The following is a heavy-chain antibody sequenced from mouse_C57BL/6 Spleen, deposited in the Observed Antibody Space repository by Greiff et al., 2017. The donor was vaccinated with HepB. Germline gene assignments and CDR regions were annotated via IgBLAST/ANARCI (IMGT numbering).Heavy chain of an antibody. CDR1: GFTFSSYG. V-gene: IGHV5-6*02. Sequence: DVMLVESGGDLVKPGGSLKLSCAASGFTFSSYGMSWVRQTPDKRLEWVATISSGGSYTYYPDSVKGRFTISRDNAKNTLYLQMSSLKSEDTAMYYCARHEGGRAYFDYWGQGTTLTVSS. CDR3: ARHEGGRAYFDY. CDR2: ISSGGSYT. J-gene: IGHJ2*01.